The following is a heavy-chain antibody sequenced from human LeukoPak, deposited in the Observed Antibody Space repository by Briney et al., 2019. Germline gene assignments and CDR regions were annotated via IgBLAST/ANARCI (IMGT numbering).Heavy chain of an antibody. CDR2: VSSSGRHM. V-gene: IGHV3-21*01. J-gene: IGHJ3*02. CDR3: GRVKEASAFDI. CDR1: GFTFSSHA. D-gene: IGHD5-12*01. Sequence: GGSLRLSCVASGFTFSSHAMNWVRQAPGKGLEWVSSVSSSGRHMYYADSAKGRFTISRDNAKNSLYLQMNSLRAEDTAVYYCGRVKEASAFDIWGQGTMVTVSS.